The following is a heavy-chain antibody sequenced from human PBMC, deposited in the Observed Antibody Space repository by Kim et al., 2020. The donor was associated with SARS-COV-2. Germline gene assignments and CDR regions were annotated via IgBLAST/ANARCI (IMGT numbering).Heavy chain of an antibody. Sequence: GESLKISCKGSGYSFTSYWISWVRQMPGKGLEWMGRIDPSDSYTNYSPSFQGHVTISADKSISTAYLQWSSLKASDTAMYYCASSDYYYDSSGYYYGGFDYWGQGTLVTVSS. CDR2: IDPSDSYT. D-gene: IGHD3-22*01. CDR3: ASSDYYYDSSGYYYGGFDY. J-gene: IGHJ4*02. CDR1: GYSFTSYW. V-gene: IGHV5-10-1*01.